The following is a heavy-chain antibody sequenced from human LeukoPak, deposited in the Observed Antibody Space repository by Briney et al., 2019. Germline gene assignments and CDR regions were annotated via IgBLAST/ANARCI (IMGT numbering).Heavy chain of an antibody. V-gene: IGHV1-2*02. CDR1: GYTFTDHY. D-gene: IGHD6-6*01. Sequence: GASVRVSCKASGYTFTDHYIHWVRQAPGQGLEWMGWINPNNGGTNSAQTFQGRVTLTRDTPINTAYMELSSLRSDDTAVYYCARARLSYQHLVPADYWGRGTLVTVSS. CDR3: ARARLSYQHLVPADY. J-gene: IGHJ4*02. CDR2: INPNNGGT.